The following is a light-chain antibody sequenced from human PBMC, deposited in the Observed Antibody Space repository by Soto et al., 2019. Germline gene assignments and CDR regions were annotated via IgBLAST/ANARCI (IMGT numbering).Light chain of an antibody. J-gene: IGLJ2*01. V-gene: IGLV1-51*01. Sequence: QSVLTQPPSVSAAPGQKVPISCSGSSSNIGNNYVFWYQQLPGTAPKLLIYDNDKRPSEIPDRFSGAKSGTSATLGITGLQTGDEADYYCATWDRGLSVGVFGGGTKLTVL. CDR3: ATWDRGLSVGV. CDR2: DND. CDR1: SSNIGNNY.